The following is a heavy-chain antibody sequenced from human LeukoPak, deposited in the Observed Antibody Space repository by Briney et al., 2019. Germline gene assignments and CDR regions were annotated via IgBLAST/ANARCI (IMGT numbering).Heavy chain of an antibody. V-gene: IGHV3-23*01. CDR1: GFTFSSYA. D-gene: IGHD3-22*01. CDR3: AGYDSSGYEFPDAFDI. Sequence: GGSLRLSCAASGFTFSSYAMSWVRQAPGKGLEWVSAISGSGGSTYYADSVKGRFTISRDNSKNTLYLQMTSLRAEDTAVYYCAGYDSSGYEFPDAFDIWGQGTMVTVSS. J-gene: IGHJ3*02. CDR2: ISGSGGST.